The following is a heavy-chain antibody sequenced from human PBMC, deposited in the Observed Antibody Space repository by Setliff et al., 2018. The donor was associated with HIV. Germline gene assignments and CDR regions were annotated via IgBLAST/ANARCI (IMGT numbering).Heavy chain of an antibody. Sequence: SETLSLTCTVYGGSFSGYYWSWIRQPPGKGLEWIGEINHSGSTNYNPSLKSRVTISVDTSKNQFSLKLSSVTAADTAVYYCGRLETGPATSAYGPFNSWGQGKMVTVSS. CDR1: GGSFSGYY. D-gene: IGHD4-17*01. J-gene: IGHJ4*02. CDR3: GRLETGPATSAYGPFNS. V-gene: IGHV4-34*01. CDR2: INHSGST.